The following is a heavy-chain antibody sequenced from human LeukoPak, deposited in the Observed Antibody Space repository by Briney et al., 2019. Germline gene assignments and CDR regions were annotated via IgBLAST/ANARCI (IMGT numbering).Heavy chain of an antibody. Sequence: TSETLSLTCTVSGGSISSYYWSWIRQPPGKGLEWIGYIYYSGSTNYNPSLKSRVTISVDTSKNQFSLKLSSVTAADTAVYYCARERGGGLGDYWGQGTLVTVSS. V-gene: IGHV4-59*12. CDR3: ARERGGGLGDY. CDR1: GGSISSYY. J-gene: IGHJ4*02. D-gene: IGHD3-10*01. CDR2: IYYSGST.